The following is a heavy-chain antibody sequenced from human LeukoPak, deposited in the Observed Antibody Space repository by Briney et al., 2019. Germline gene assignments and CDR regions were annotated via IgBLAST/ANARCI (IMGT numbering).Heavy chain of an antibody. D-gene: IGHD1-26*01. J-gene: IGHJ4*02. CDR2: IYYSGIT. V-gene: IGHV4-39*01. Sequence: SETLSLXCTVSGGSISSSSYYWGWIRQPPGKGLEWIGSIYYSGITYYNPSLKSRVTISVDTSKNQFSLKLSSVTAADTAVYYCASFKVGGPAFDNWGQGNLVTVSS. CDR1: GGSISSSSYY. CDR3: ASFKVGGPAFDN.